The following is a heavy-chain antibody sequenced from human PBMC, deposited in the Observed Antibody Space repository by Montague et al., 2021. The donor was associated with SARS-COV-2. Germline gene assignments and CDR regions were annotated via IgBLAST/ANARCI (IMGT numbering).Heavy chain of an antibody. CDR2: MSNSNSYI. V-gene: IGHV3-21*01. J-gene: IGHJ4*02. CDR1: GFTFSSCS. D-gene: IGHD3-22*01. CDR3: AREGYYDSSGYPLSY. Sequence: SLRLSCAASGFTFSSCSMNWVRQAPGKGLEWVSSMSNSNSYIYYADSVKGRFTISRDNAKNSLYLQMNSLRAEDTAVYYCAREGYYDSSGYPLSYWGQGTLVTVSS.